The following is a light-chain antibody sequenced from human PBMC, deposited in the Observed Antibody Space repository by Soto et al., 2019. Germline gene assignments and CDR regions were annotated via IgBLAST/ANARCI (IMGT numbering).Light chain of an antibody. Sequence: QSLLTQPPSVSGAPGQRVTISCTGGSSNIGADYDVHWYQQLPGTAPKLLIYGNTNRPSGVPDRFSGSKSGTSVSLAITGLQAADEADYYCQAYDCSLSKKFLGKGTKVTVV. CDR2: GNT. J-gene: IGLJ1*01. CDR1: SSNIGADYD. V-gene: IGLV1-40*01. CDR3: QAYDCSLSKKF.